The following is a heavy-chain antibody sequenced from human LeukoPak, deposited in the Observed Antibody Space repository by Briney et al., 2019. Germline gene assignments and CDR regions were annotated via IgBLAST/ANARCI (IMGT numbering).Heavy chain of an antibody. J-gene: IGHJ4*02. CDR3: ARSLPLAESSYYFDY. V-gene: IGHV4-4*07. CDR2: IYSSGST. CDR1: GGSISSYY. Sequence: SETLSLTCTVSGGSISSYYWSWLRQPAGKGLEWIGRIYSSGSTNYNPSLKSRVTMSVDTSKNQFSLKLNSVTAADTTVYYCARSLPLAESSYYFDYWGQGTLVTVSS. D-gene: IGHD1-14*01.